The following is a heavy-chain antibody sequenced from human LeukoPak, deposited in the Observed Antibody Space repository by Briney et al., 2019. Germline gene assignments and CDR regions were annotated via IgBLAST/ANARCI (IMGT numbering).Heavy chain of an antibody. CDR3: ARAPHFFDTSGSRYYFDY. CDR2: IYYSGNT. J-gene: IGHJ4*02. D-gene: IGHD3-22*01. V-gene: IGHV4-39*07. CDR1: GGSIRSTTHY. Sequence: SETLSLTCTVSGGSIRSTTHYWGWIRQPPGKGLEWIGSIYYSGNTYHSPSLMSRVTTSVDTSKNQFSLNLSSVTAADTAVYYCARAPHFFDTSGSRYYFDYWGRGALVTVSS.